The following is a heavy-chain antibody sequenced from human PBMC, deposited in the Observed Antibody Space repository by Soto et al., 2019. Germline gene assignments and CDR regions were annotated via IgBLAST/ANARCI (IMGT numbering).Heavy chain of an antibody. D-gene: IGHD6-13*01. V-gene: IGHV4-4*02. J-gene: IGHJ4*02. CDR3: ARGERQQQRDY. CDR2: IYHSGST. Sequence: PSETMYITCAVSIYSISSSKWWRWVRQPPGKGLEWIGEIYHSGSTNYNPSLKSRVIISVDKSKNQFSLKLSSVTDADTAVYYCARGERQQQRDYWGQGTLVTVSS. CDR1: IYSISSSKW.